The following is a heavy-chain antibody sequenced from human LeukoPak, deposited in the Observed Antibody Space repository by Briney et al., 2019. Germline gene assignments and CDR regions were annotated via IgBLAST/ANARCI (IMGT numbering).Heavy chain of an antibody. CDR3: ARDSYIPAADVRYFDY. CDR1: GFTFSSYS. V-gene: IGHV3-21*01. Sequence: AGGSLRLSCAASGFTFSSYSMNWVRQAPGKGLEWVSSISSSSSYIYYADSVKGRFTISRDNAKNSLYLQMNSLRAEDTAVYYCARDSYIPAADVRYFDYWCQGTLVTVSS. CDR2: ISSSSSYI. J-gene: IGHJ4*02. D-gene: IGHD2-2*01.